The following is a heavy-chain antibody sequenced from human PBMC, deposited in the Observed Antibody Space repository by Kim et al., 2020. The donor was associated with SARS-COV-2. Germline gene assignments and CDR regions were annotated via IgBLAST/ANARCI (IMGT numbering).Heavy chain of an antibody. J-gene: IGHJ4*02. CDR3: ANGGVRLHYYFDY. CDR2: ISAGGDST. Sequence: GGSLRLSCAASGFTFSSYAMSWVRQAPGKGLEWVSGISAGGDSTKYADSVKGRFTISRDNSRNTLYLQMNSLRADDTAVYYCANGGVRLHYYFDYWGQGTLVTVSS. V-gene: IGHV3-23*01. CDR1: GFTFSSYA. D-gene: IGHD3-16*01.